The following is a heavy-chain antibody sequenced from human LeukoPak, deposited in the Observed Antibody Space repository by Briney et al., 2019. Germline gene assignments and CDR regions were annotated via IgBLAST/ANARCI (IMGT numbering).Heavy chain of an antibody. V-gene: IGHV6-1*01. CDR2: TYYRSKWYN. D-gene: IGHD3-3*01. Sequence: SQTLSLTCAISGDSVSSNSAAWNWIRQSPSRGLEWLGRTYYRSKWYNDYAVFVKSRITINPDISKNQFSLKLNSVTPEDTAVYFCARDFSLWWDGSGYYTYFDYWSQGTLVTVSS. CDR1: GDSVSSNSAA. J-gene: IGHJ4*02. CDR3: ARDFSLWWDGSGYYTYFDY.